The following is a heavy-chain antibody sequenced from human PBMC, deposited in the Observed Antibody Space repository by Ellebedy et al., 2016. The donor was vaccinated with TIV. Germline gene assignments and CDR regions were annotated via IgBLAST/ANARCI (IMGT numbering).Heavy chain of an antibody. CDR1: GFTFSNHV. Sequence: GGSLRLSCAASGFTFSNHVIHWVRQAPGKGLEWVALIWYDENTKFYADSVKGRFTISRDNSKNTVFLEMNNMRADDMAVYYCARDHEISGWSYLDYWGQGILVTVSS. CDR2: IWYDENTK. J-gene: IGHJ4*02. CDR3: ARDHEISGWSYLDY. D-gene: IGHD6-19*01. V-gene: IGHV3-33*01.